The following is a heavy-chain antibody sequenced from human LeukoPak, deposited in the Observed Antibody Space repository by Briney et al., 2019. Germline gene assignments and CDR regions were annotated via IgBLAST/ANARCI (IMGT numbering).Heavy chain of an antibody. CDR1: GFHLSSYE. CDR2: FTSSVSTI. CDR3: ARHDYGVEDY. Sequence: GGSPKLLCAASGFHLSSYEMNWVRPAAGKGPEWDSFFTSSVSTIYYADSVKGLFTISRDNAKNALYQQMNSLRAEDTAFYYCARHDYGVEDYWGQGTLVTVSS. J-gene: IGHJ4*02. D-gene: IGHD4-17*01. V-gene: IGHV3-48*03.